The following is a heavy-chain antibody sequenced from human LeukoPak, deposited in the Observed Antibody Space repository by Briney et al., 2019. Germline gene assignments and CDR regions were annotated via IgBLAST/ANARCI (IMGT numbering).Heavy chain of an antibody. CDR3: ARDSPAAPFDY. CDR2: IYYSGST. CDR1: GGSISSGGYY. Sequence: SETLSLTCTVSGGSISSGGYYWSWIRQHPGKGLEWIGYIYYSGSTYYNPSLKSRVTISVDTSKNQISLKLSSVTAADTAVYYCARDSPAAPFDYWGQGTLVTVSS. V-gene: IGHV4-31*03. J-gene: IGHJ4*02.